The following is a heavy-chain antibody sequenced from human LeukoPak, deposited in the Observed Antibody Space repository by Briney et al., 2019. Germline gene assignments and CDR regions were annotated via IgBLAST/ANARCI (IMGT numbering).Heavy chain of an antibody. V-gene: IGHV4-34*01. J-gene: IGHJ4*02. Sequence: SETLSLTCAVYGGSFSGYYWSWIRQPPGKGLEWIGEINHSGSTNYNPSLKSRVTISVDTSKNQFSLKLSSVTAADTAVYYCARGSGDYYDSSGYYYNDYWGQGTLVTVSS. CDR2: INHSGST. CDR1: GGSFSGYY. D-gene: IGHD3-22*01. CDR3: ARGSGDYYDSSGYYYNDY.